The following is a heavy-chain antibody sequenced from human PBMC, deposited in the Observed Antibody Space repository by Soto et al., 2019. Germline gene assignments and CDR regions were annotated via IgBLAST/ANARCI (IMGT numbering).Heavy chain of an antibody. D-gene: IGHD3-3*01. V-gene: IGHV4-39*02. CDR1: GGSLSSSSYY. CDR3: ARLANHYDFWSGYRLYYFDY. J-gene: IGHJ4*02. Sequence: QLQLQESGPGLVKPSETLSLTCTVSGGSLSSSSYYWGWIRHAPGKGLEWIGSIYYSGSTYYNPSLKSLVTTPEDTSKNHFSLRLGSVTAADTAVYYCARLANHYDFWSGYRLYYFDYWGQGTLVTVSS. CDR2: IYYSGST.